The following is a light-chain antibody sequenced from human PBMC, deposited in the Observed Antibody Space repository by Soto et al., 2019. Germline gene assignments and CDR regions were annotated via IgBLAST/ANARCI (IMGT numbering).Light chain of an antibody. J-gene: IGKJ1*01. Sequence: EIVMTQSPATLSVSPGDRATISCRASQSVSSSLAWYQQKPGQAPRLLIYAASTRATGIPARFSGSGSETEFTLTISSLQSEDSAVYYCQQYNNWWTFGQGTKVEIK. V-gene: IGKV3-15*01. CDR2: AAS. CDR1: QSVSSS. CDR3: QQYNNWWT.